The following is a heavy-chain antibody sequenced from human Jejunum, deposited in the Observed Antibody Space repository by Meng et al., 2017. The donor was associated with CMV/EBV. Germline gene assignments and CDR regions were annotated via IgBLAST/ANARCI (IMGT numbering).Heavy chain of an antibody. V-gene: IGHV1-8*01. J-gene: IGHJ4*02. CDR3: ATGVADFEY. CDR2: MNPNRGTT. CDR1: GYTFTSYD. Sequence: QGQVVQSGAEVKKHGASVKVSCKASGYTFTSYDINWVRQGTGQGLEWMGWMNPNRGTTGYAQKFQGRVTMTRNISKSTAYMDLSSMRSEDTAVYYCATGVADFEYWGQGTLVTVSS. D-gene: IGHD6-19*01.